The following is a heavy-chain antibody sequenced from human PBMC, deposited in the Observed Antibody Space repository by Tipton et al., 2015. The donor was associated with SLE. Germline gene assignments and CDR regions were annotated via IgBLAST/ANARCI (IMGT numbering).Heavy chain of an antibody. CDR2: IYTSGST. Sequence: TLSLTCTVPGGSISSGSYYWSWIRQPAGTGLEWIGRIYTSGSTNYNPSLKSRVTISVDTSKNQFSLKLSSVTAADTAVYYCASLDYGGHWGQDTLVTVTS. J-gene: IGHJ1*01. V-gene: IGHV4-61*02. D-gene: IGHD4-23*01. CDR3: ASLDYGGH. CDR1: GGSISSGSYY.